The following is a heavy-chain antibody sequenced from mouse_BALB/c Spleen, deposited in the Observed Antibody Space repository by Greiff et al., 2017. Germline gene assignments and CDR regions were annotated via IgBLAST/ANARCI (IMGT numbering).Heavy chain of an antibody. CDR3: ARSDGYPYYAMDY. CDR2: IYPGDGDT. Sequence: QVQLKESGPELVKPGASVKISCKASGYAFSSSWMNWVKQRPGQGLEWIGRIYPGDGDTNYNGKFKGKATLTADKSSSTAYMQLSSLTSVDSAVYFCARSDGYPYYAMDYWGQGTSVTVSS. CDR1: GYAFSSSW. J-gene: IGHJ4*01. D-gene: IGHD2-3*01. V-gene: IGHV1-82*01.